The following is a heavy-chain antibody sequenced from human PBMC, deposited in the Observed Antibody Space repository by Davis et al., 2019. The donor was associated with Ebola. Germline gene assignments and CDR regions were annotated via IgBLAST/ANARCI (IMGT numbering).Heavy chain of an antibody. V-gene: IGHV4-39*01. CDR2: IYITGST. CDR3: VRLNYDSSAMVYGFDI. Sequence: PSETLSLTCGVSGGSINRNSHYWGRIRPPPGKGLEWIGHIYITGSTYYNPSLKSPITISVSTSRSQFSLRLSSVTAADTAVYYCVRLNYDSSAMVYGFDIWGQGTMVTVSS. J-gene: IGHJ3*02. D-gene: IGHD3-22*01. CDR1: GGSINRNSHY.